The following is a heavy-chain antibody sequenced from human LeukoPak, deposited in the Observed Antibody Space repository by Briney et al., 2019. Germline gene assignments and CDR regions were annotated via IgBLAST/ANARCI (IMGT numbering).Heavy chain of an antibody. CDR3: GRITPRGGLFDP. CDR2: IYYSGST. D-gene: IGHD3-16*01. V-gene: IGHV4-31*03. Sequence: SETLSLTCTVSGGSISSGGYYWSWIRQHPGKGLEWIGYIYYSGSTYYNPSLKSRATISVDTSKNQFSLKLSSVTAADTAVYYWGRITPRGGLFDPLGQGTLVTVSS. CDR1: GGSISSGGYY. J-gene: IGHJ5*02.